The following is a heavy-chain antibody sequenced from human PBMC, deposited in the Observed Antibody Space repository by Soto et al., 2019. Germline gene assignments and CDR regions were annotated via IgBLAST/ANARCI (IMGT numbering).Heavy chain of an antibody. V-gene: IGHV4-59*01. Sequence: SETLSLTCTVSGGSISSYHWSWIRQPPGKGLEWIGYIFYSGTTNYNPSLKSRVTISVDTSRNQFSLKLSSVTAADTAVYYCAREVVVAATLGLFDYWGQGTLVTVPQ. CDR3: AREVVVAATLGLFDY. CDR1: GGSISSYH. D-gene: IGHD2-15*01. J-gene: IGHJ4*02. CDR2: IFYSGTT.